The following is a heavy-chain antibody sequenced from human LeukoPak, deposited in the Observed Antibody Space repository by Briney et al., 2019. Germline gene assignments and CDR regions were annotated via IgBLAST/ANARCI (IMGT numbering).Heavy chain of an antibody. CDR1: GFSFRLYA. CDR2: LDGDSGRT. CDR3: AKDITLGDGRLAFDF. Sequence: PGGSLRLSCEASGFSFRLYAMNWVRQAPGRGLEWVSGLDGDSGRTYYADSVKGRFTVSRDNSQNTLYPQMSGLRDEDTAIYYCAKDITLGDGRLAFDFWGQGTLVTVSS. J-gene: IGHJ3*01. D-gene: IGHD3-16*01. V-gene: IGHV3-23*01.